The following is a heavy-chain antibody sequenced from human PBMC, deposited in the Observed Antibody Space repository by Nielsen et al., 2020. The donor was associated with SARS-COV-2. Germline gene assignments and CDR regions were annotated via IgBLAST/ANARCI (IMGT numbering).Heavy chain of an antibody. J-gene: IGHJ6*02. CDR3: ARERVGGITIFGVVTRYGMDV. Sequence: RQAPGKGLEWIGYIYYSGSTYYSPSLKSRVTISVDTSKNQFSLKLSSVTAADTAVYYCARERVGGITIFGVVTRYGMDVWGQGTTVTVSS. CDR2: IYYSGST. V-gene: IGHV4-31*02. D-gene: IGHD3-3*01.